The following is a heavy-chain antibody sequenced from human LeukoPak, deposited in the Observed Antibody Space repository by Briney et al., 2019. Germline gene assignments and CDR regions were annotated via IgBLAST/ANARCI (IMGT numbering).Heavy chain of an antibody. CDR3: ARRRPVRSNYYYYYYMDV. V-gene: IGHV1-2*02. J-gene: IGHJ6*03. Sequence: GASVKVSCKASGYTFTGYYMHWVRQAPGQGLEWMGWINPNSGGANYAQKFQGRVTMTRDTSISTAYMELSRLRSDDTAVYYCARRRPVRSNYYYYYYMDVWGKGTTVTVSS. D-gene: IGHD3-10*01. CDR2: INPNSGGA. CDR1: GYTFTGYY.